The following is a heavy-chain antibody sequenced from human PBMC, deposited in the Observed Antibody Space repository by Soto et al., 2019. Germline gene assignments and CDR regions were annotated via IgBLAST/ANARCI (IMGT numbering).Heavy chain of an antibody. V-gene: IGHV4-39*01. J-gene: IGHJ4*02. Sequence: QLQLQESGPGLVKPSETLSLTCTVSGGSISSSSYYWGWIRQPPGKGLEWIGSIYYSGSTYYNPSLKSRVTISVDTSKNQFSLKLSSVTAADTAVYYCARIRKGPSRIAAAGTGVLGYFDYWGQGTLVTVSS. CDR1: GGSISSSSYY. D-gene: IGHD6-13*01. CDR3: ARIRKGPSRIAAAGTGVLGYFDY. CDR2: IYYSGST.